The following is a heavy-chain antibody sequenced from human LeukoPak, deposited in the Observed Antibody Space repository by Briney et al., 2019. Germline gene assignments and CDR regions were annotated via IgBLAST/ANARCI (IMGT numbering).Heavy chain of an antibody. D-gene: IGHD3-10*01. CDR1: GFTFSRYA. V-gene: IGHV3-23*01. CDR2: ISGSGGST. Sequence: QPGRSLGLSCAASGFTFSRYAMSWVRQAPGKGLEWVSAISGSGGSTYYADSVKGRFTISRDNSKNTLYLQMNSLRAEDTAVYYCAKRSDYGSGSYWYYYGMDVWGQGTTVTVSS. CDR3: AKRSDYGSGSYWYYYGMDV. J-gene: IGHJ6*02.